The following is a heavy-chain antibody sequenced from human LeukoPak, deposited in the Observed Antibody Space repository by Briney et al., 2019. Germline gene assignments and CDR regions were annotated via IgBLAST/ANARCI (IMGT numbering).Heavy chain of an antibody. Sequence: PGGSLRLSCAASGFTFSSYWMHWVRQAPGKGLVWVSRINSDGSSTSYADSVKGRFTISRDNAKNTLYLQMNSLRAEDTAVYYCARAGGTSFSYYYYMDVWGKGTTVTVSS. D-gene: IGHD2-2*01. CDR1: GFTFSSYW. V-gene: IGHV3-74*01. CDR3: ARAGGTSFSYYYYMDV. J-gene: IGHJ6*03. CDR2: INSDGSST.